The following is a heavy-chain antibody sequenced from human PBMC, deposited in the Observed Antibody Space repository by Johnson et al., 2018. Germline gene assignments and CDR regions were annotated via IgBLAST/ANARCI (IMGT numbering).Heavy chain of an antibody. CDR3: APSVDGGGDCPSGGSCQH. CDR1: GFSLSNGGVG. J-gene: IGHJ1*01. V-gene: IGHV2-5*02. CDR2: VYWDDGE. Sequence: QVTLKESGPTLVKPTQTLTLSCTFSGFSLSNGGVGVGWIRQPPAQALDWLALVYWDDGELYSPSLNSRLAITKDTSKNQVVLTMTNLDPVATATDYCAPSVDGGGDCPSGGSCQHWGQGTMVTVSS. D-gene: IGHD2-21*02.